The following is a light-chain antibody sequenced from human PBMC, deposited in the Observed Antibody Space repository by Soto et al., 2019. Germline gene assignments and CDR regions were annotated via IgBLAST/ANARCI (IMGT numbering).Light chain of an antibody. CDR3: QQYNTSPWT. CDR1: QIVVRW. J-gene: IGKJ1*01. CDR2: DAS. Sequence: DPQLTQSPSTLSASVGDRVTITCRASQIVVRWLAWYQQKPGKAPKLLIYDASSLESGVPYRFSGNGSQTEFTLSISSLQPDDFATYYCQQYNTSPWTFGQGTKVEIK. V-gene: IGKV1-5*01.